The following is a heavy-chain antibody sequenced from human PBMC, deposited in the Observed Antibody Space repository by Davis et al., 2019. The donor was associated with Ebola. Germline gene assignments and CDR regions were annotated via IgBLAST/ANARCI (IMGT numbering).Heavy chain of an antibody. V-gene: IGHV3-30-3*01. J-gene: IGHJ6*02. Sequence: GGSLRLSCAASGFTFSSYEMNWVRQAPGKGLEWVALISYDGSSKYYADSVKGRFTISRDKSKNTLYLQMNSLRAEDTAVYYCARDINWKDVYGLDVWGQGTTVTVSS. D-gene: IGHD1-1*01. CDR1: GFTFSSYE. CDR2: ISYDGSSK. CDR3: ARDINWKDVYGLDV.